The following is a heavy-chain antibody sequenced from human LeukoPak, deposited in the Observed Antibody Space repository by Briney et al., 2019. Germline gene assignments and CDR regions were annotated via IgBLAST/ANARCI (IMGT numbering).Heavy chain of an antibody. CDR3: ARSLDSPSPYYYDSSGYSPGDY. CDR2: ISYDGSNK. Sequence: GGSLRLSCAASGFTFSSYAMHWVRQAPGKGLEWVAVISYDGSNKYYADAVKGRFTISRDNSKNTLYLQMNSLRAEDTAVYYCARSLDSPSPYYYDSSGYSPGDYWGQGTLVTVSS. V-gene: IGHV3-30*04. CDR1: GFTFSSYA. D-gene: IGHD3-22*01. J-gene: IGHJ4*02.